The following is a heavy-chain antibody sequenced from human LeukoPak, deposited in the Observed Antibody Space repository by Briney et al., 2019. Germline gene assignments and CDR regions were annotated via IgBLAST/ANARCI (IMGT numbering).Heavy chain of an antibody. CDR3: ARDVKYSGSYYPTDAFDI. Sequence: GASVKVSCKASGYTFTNYYIHCVRQAPGQGLEWLGIINPSAGSTTYAQKFRGRVTMTRDMSTSTVYMELSSLRSEDTAVYYCARDVKYSGSYYPTDAFDIWGQGTMVTVSS. CDR1: GYTFTNYY. CDR2: INPSAGST. D-gene: IGHD1-26*01. J-gene: IGHJ3*02. V-gene: IGHV1-46*01.